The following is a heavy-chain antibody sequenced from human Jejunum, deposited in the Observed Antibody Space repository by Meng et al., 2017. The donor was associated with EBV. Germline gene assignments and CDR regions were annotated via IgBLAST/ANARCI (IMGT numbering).Heavy chain of an antibody. D-gene: IGHD3-22*01. CDR3: GKYTYYYESSGYYVVDY. CDR2: IIPMFGTA. CDR1: GGTCSNYA. Sequence: QRGQLAAAVQEPGSSVKSSCHASGGTCSNYAIRWVRRASGQGIEWMGGIIPMFGTANNEQKFQGRVTITADESTSTAYVELSSLRYEDTAIYYCGKYTYYYESSGYYVVDYWGQGTLVAVAS. V-gene: IGHV1-69*01. J-gene: IGHJ4*02.